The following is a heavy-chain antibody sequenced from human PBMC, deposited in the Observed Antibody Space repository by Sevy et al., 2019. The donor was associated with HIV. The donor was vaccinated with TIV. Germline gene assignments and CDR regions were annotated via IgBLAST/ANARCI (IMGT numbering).Heavy chain of an antibody. D-gene: IGHD6-19*01. CDR1: GFTFDDYA. J-gene: IGHJ3*02. CDR3: AKGLAGSEDLHDAFDI. V-gene: IGHV3-9*03. CDR2: ISWNSGSI. Sequence: GGSLRLSCAASGFTFDDYAMHWVRQAPGKGLEWVSGISWNSGSIGYADSVKGRFTISRDNAKNSLYLQMNSLRAEDMALYYCAKGLAGSEDLHDAFDIWGQGTLVTVSS.